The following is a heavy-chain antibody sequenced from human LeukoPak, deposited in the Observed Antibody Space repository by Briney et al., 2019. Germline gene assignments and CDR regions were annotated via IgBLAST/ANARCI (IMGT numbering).Heavy chain of an antibody. J-gene: IGHJ4*02. V-gene: IGHV3-49*04. D-gene: IGHD1-26*01. CDR2: IISKADGGTT. CDR3: ASRSGRHWLPYFDY. CDR1: GFSFEDYS. Sequence: GSPILSCTSSGFSFEDYSMTLVRPAPREGLEVECFIISKADGGTTQYPASVKGRFTIPRDDSKSIAYLQMNSLKTEDPAVYHCASRSGRHWLPYFDYWGQGTQVSVPS.